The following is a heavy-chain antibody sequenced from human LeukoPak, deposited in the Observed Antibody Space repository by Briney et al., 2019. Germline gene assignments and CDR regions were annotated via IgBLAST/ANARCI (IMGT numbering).Heavy chain of an antibody. V-gene: IGHV3-9*01. J-gene: IGHJ4*02. CDR1: GFTFDDYA. CDR3: AKDTMVRGVIILESFDY. D-gene: IGHD3-10*01. CDR2: ISWNSGSI. Sequence: GGSLRLSCAASGFTFDDYAMHWVRQAPGKGLEWVSGISWNSGSIGYADSVKGRFTISRDNAKNSLYLRMNSLRAEDTALYYCAKDTMVRGVIILESFDYWGQGTLVTVSS.